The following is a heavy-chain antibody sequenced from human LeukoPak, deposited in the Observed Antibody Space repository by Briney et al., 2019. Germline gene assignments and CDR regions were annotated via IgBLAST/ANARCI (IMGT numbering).Heavy chain of an antibody. CDR1: GFTFSSYW. D-gene: IGHD3-22*01. J-gene: IGHJ4*02. Sequence: PGGSLRLSCAASGFTFSSYWMHWVRQAPGKGLVWVSRINSDGSSTSYADSVKGRFTISRDNAKNTLYLQMNSLRAEDTAVYYCARDYYDSSGYYYVFDYWGQGTLVTVSS. CDR3: ARDYYDSSGYYYVFDY. CDR2: INSDGSST. V-gene: IGHV3-74*01.